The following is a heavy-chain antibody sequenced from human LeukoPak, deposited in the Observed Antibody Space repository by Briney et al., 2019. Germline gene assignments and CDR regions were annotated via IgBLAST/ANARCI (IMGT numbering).Heavy chain of an antibody. Sequence: SETLSLTCTVSGGSISSSSYYWGWIRQPPGKGLEWIGSIYYSGSTYYNPSLKSRVTISVDTSKNQFSLKLSSVTAADTAVYYCAAGGGYYDSSDLDYWGQGTLVTVSS. CDR1: GGSISSSSYY. D-gene: IGHD3-22*01. V-gene: IGHV4-39*01. J-gene: IGHJ4*02. CDR2: IYYSGST. CDR3: AAGGGYYDSSDLDY.